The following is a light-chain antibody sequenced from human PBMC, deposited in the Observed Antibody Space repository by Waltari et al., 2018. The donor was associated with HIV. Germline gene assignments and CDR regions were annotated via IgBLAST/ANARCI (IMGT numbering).Light chain of an antibody. CDR1: SSDVGCYNY. CDR2: EVS. Sequence: QSALTPPASVSGSPGQSLTTSCTGTSSDVGCYNYVPWYQQPPGKAPKLMIYEVSNRPSGVSNRFSGSKSGNTASLTISGLQAEDEADYYCSSYTSSSTYVFGTGTKVTVL. J-gene: IGLJ1*01. V-gene: IGLV2-14*01. CDR3: SSYTSSSTYV.